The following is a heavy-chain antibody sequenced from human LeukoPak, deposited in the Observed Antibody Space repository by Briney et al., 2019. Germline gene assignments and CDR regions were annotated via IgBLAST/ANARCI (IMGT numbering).Heavy chain of an antibody. Sequence: SETLSHTYTLSCVYISSSGYYWPWIRQPPGKGLEWIATINYSGRPYHNPSLKSRVTISVDTSKNQFSIKLTSVTAADRALYYCARLRNTIDYYDGFDYWGQGNLVTVSS. D-gene: IGHD3-22*01. V-gene: IGHV4-39*01. J-gene: IGHJ4*02. CDR1: CVYISSSGYY. CDR2: INYSGRP. CDR3: ARLRNTIDYYDGFDY.